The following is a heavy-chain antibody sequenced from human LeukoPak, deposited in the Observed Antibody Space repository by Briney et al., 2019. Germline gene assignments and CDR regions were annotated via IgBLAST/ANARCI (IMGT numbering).Heavy chain of an antibody. V-gene: IGHV1-69*13. CDR3: AYLSASNTGAFDV. D-gene: IGHD2-8*02. Sequence: SVKVSCKASGGIFNSNALNWVRQAPGQGLEWMGGIIPMFRTANYGQKFQGRVTITADDSTSTGYMELSSLRSEDTAVFYCAYLSASNTGAFDVWGQGTVVTVSS. CDR2: IIPMFRTA. CDR1: GGIFNSNA. J-gene: IGHJ3*01.